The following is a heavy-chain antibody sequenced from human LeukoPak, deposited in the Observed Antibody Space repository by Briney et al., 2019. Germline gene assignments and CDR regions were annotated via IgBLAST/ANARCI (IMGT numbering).Heavy chain of an antibody. CDR2: IYYSGST. D-gene: IGHD3-10*01. V-gene: IGHV4-39*07. Sequence: SETLSLTCTVSGVSISSSSYYWGWVRQPPGKGLEWIGSIYYSGSTYYNPSLKSRVTISVDTSKNQFSLKLSSVTAADTAVYYCARDGVLLWFGELLHAFDIWGQGTMVTVSS. CDR1: GVSISSSSYY. CDR3: ARDGVLLWFGELLHAFDI. J-gene: IGHJ3*02.